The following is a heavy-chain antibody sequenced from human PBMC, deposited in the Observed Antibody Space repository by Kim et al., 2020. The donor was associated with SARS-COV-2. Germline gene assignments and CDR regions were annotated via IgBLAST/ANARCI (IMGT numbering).Heavy chain of an antibody. V-gene: IGHV3-30*18. CDR3: AKSFSGSYFGYDY. CDR2: ISYDGSNK. D-gene: IGHD1-26*01. CDR1: GFTFNTYG. J-gene: IGHJ4*02. Sequence: GGSLRLSCAASGFTFNTYGMHWVRQAPGKGLEWVAVISYDGSNKYYEDSVKGRFTISRDNSKNTLYLQMNSLRIEDTAVYYCAKSFSGSYFGYDYWGQGTLLSVSS.